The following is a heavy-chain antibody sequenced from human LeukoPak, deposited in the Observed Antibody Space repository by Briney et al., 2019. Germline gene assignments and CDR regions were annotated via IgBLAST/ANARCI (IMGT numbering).Heavy chain of an antibody. J-gene: IGHJ4*02. Sequence: ASVKVSCKASGYTFPDYYIHWVRQAPRQRLEWMGWINPNGGDTTYAQKSQGRVSMTRDTSITTAYMEVSSLRSDDTAVYYCAREALGSYYTNFDYWGQGTLVTVSS. CDR2: INPNGGDT. V-gene: IGHV1-2*02. D-gene: IGHD1-26*01. CDR3: AREALGSYYTNFDY. CDR1: GYTFPDYY.